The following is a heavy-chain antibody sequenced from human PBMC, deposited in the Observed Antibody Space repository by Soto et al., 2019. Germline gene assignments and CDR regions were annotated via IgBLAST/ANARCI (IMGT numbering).Heavy chain of an antibody. V-gene: IGHV4-34*01. J-gene: IGHJ6*01. CDR2: IYHSGST. CDR1: GGSFIGFD. Sequence: PSVTLCLTCAVYGGSFIGFDCRWIRQPPGKGLEWIGEIYHSGSTNYNPSLKSRVTISVDTSKNQFSLKLSSVPAADTAVYYCARSYSSSWSTGDNYYYHGIDVWGQGTTVTVSS. D-gene: IGHD6-13*01. CDR3: ARSYSSSWSTGDNYYYHGIDV.